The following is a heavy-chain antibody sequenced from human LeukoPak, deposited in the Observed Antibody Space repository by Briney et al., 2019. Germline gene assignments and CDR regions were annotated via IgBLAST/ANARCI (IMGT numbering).Heavy chain of an antibody. CDR2: LKSKAAGGTT. Sequence: NPGGSLRLSCAASGFSFTDAWMSWVRQAPGKGLEWVGHLKSKAAGGTTDYAAPVKAGFTISGDDSKNTLYLQMNSLKTEDTAVYYCTTGNYWGQGTLVTVSS. J-gene: IGHJ4*02. V-gene: IGHV3-15*01. CDR1: GFSFTDAW. CDR3: TTGNY.